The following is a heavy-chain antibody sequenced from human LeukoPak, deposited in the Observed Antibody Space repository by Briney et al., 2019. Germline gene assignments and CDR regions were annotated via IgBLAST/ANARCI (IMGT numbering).Heavy chain of an antibody. D-gene: IGHD3-9*01. V-gene: IGHV1-2*02. CDR3: ARGDFDWYYFDY. CDR2: INPNSGGT. Sequence: ASVKVSCKASGYTFTGYYMRWVRQAPGQGLEWMGWINPNSGGTNYAQKFQGRVTMTRDTSISAAYMELSRLRSDDTAVYYCARGDFDWYYFDYWGQGTLVTVSS. J-gene: IGHJ4*02. CDR1: GYTFTGYY.